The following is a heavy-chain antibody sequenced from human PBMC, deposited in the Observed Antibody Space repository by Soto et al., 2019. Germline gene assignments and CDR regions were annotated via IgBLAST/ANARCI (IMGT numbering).Heavy chain of an antibody. CDR3: ARHPAYKVDNHGYYFDY. CDR2: IYPDDSDT. D-gene: IGHD3-10*01. CDR1: GYRFSSYW. J-gene: IGHJ4*02. Sequence: GESLKISCKGSGYRFSSYWIGWVRQRPGKGLEWMGIIYPDDSDTRYSPSFQGQVTISVDDSLSTAYLQWSSLKASDTAMYYCARHPAYKVDNHGYYFDYWGQGTLVTVSS. V-gene: IGHV5-51*01.